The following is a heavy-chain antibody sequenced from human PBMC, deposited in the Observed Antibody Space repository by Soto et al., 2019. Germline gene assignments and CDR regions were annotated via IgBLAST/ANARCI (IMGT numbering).Heavy chain of an antibody. Sequence: QVQLVQTGAEVKKPVASVKVSCKASGYTFTSYDFNWVRQATGQGLEWMGWMNPDTGKTGYAQKFQGXXTXTXXTSISTAYMELTILKSDDTDVYYCARGPRNWGFAYWGQGTLVTVSS. CDR3: ARGPRNWGFAY. CDR2: MNPDTGKT. CDR1: GYTFTSYD. J-gene: IGHJ4*02. V-gene: IGHV1-8*01. D-gene: IGHD7-27*01.